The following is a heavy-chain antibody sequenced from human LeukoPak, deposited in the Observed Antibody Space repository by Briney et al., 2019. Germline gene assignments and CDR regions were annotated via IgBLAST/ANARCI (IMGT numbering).Heavy chain of an antibody. Sequence: ASVKVSCKASGYTFTGYYMHWVRQAPGQGLVWMGWINPNSGGTNYAQKFQGRVTMTRDTSISTAYMELSRLRSDDTAVYYCAITCRDGYNRFDYWGQGTLVTVSS. V-gene: IGHV1-2*02. D-gene: IGHD5-24*01. CDR2: INPNSGGT. CDR3: AITCRDGYNRFDY. J-gene: IGHJ4*02. CDR1: GYTFTGYY.